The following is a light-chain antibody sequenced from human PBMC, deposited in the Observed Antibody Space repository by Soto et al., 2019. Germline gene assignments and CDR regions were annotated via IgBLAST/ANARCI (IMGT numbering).Light chain of an antibody. J-gene: IGKJ1*01. CDR1: QSISSY. CDR2: AAS. Sequence: DIQMTQSPSSLSASVGDRVTITCRASQSISSYLTWYQQKPGKAPKLLIYAASSLQSGVPSRFSVSGSGTEFTFTISSLQPEDVATYYCQQSYSTPRTFGKGTKVESK. CDR3: QQSYSTPRT. V-gene: IGKV1-39*01.